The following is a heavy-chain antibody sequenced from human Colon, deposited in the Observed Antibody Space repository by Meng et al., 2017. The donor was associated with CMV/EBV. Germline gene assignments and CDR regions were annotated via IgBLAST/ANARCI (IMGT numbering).Heavy chain of an antibody. CDR1: GYTFTGYY. CDR3: ATVSSGYYLYFQH. D-gene: IGHD3-22*01. J-gene: IGHJ1*01. V-gene: IGHV1-2*02. Sequence: VQPVQSGAGVKKPGASVKVSCKASGYTFTGYYMHWVRQAPGQGLEWMGWINPNSGGTNYAQKFQGRVTMTRDTSISTAYMELSRLRSDDTAVYYCATVSSGYYLYFQHWGQGTLVTVSS. CDR2: INPNSGGT.